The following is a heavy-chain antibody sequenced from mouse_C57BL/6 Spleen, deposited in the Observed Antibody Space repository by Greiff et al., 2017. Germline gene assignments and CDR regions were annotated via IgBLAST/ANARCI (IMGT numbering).Heavy chain of an antibody. Sequence: EVQVVESGPGLAKPSQTLSLTCSVTGYSITSDYWNWIRKFPGNKLEYLGYISYSGSTYYNPSLNSRISITRDTSKNQLFLVMNYVSTEYNATNFFARGDQWFAYWGQGTLVTVSA. V-gene: IGHV3-8*01. CDR3: ARGDQWFAY. CDR1: GYSITSDY. CDR2: ISYSGST. J-gene: IGHJ3*01. D-gene: IGHD2-13*01.